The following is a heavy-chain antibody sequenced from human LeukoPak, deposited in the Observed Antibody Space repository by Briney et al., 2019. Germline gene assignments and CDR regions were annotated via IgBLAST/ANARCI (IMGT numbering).Heavy chain of an antibody. CDR3: ARVPPAARPGGGFFQH. CDR2: ISAYNGNT. J-gene: IGHJ1*01. V-gene: IGHV1-18*01. D-gene: IGHD2-2*01. Sequence: GASVKVSCKASGYTFTSYGISWVRQAPGQGLEWMGWISAYNGNTNYAQKLQGRVTMTTDTSTSTAYMELRSLRSDDTAVYYCARVPPAARPGGGFFQHWGQGTLVTVSS. CDR1: GYTFTSYG.